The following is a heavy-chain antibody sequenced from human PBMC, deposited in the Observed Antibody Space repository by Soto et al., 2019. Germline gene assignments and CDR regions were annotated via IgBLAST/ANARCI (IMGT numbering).Heavy chain of an antibody. V-gene: IGHV1-2*02. CDR3: ARDTSAADAFDI. D-gene: IGHD6-13*01. CDR1: GYTFTGYY. CDR2: INPNSGGT. J-gene: IGHJ3*02. Sequence: ASVKVSCKASGYTFTGYYMHWVREAPGQGLEWMGWINPNSGGTNYAQKFQGRVTMTRDTSISTAYMELSRLRSDDTAVYYCARDTSAADAFDIWGQGTMVSVSS.